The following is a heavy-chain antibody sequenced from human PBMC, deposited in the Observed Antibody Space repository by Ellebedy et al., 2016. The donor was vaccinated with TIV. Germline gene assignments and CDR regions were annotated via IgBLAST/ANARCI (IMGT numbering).Heavy chain of an antibody. CDR1: GFSLTSYG. J-gene: IGHJ4*02. CDR2: ISSDGTNE. D-gene: IGHD3/OR15-3a*01. V-gene: IGHV3-30*18. Sequence: GESLKISCAVSGFSLTSYGRHWVRQAPGKGLEWVAAISSDGTNEYYAASVKGRFTISRDNSEKTLFLQMNSLRAEDTAVYYCAKERADWLLYYFEHWGQGALVTVSS. CDR3: AKERADWLLYYFEH.